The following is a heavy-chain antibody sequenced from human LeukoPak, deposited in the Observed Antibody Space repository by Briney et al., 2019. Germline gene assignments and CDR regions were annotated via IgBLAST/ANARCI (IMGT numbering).Heavy chain of an antibody. CDR2: TVSEIDGGTT. CDR1: GFTFNYAW. J-gene: IGHJ6*02. V-gene: IGHV3-15*04. D-gene: IGHD1-7*01. CDR3: TTDEDWNYARKDV. Sequence: GGSLRLSCAASGFTFNYAWMSWVRQVPGKGLEWVGQTVSEIDGGTTDYAASVKGRFTISRDDSKSTLYLQMNSLKIEDTAVYYCTTDEDWNYARKDVWGQGATVIVSS.